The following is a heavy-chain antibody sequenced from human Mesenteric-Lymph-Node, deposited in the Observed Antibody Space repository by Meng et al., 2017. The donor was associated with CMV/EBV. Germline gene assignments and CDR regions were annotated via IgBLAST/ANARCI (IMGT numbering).Heavy chain of an antibody. CDR1: GYTFTGYY. CDR3: AGYCSGGSCYAWEFDY. J-gene: IGHJ4*02. Sequence: ASVKVSCKASGYTFTGYYMYWVRQAPGQGLEWMGWINPNSGGTNYAQKFQGRVTMTRDTSISTAYMELSRLRSDDTAVYYCAGYCSGGSCYAWEFDYWGQGTLVTVSS. V-gene: IGHV1-2*02. D-gene: IGHD2-15*01. CDR2: INPNSGGT.